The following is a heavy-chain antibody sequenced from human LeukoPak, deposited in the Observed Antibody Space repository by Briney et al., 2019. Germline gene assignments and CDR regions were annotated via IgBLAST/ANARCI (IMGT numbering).Heavy chain of an antibody. V-gene: IGHV3-53*01. CDR1: GFTFSNYA. Sequence: GGSLRLSCAASGFTFSNYAMIWVRQAPGKGLEWVSVIYSGGSTYYADSVKGRFTISRDNSKNTLYLQMNSLRAEDTAVYYCARGAARAFDYWGQGTLVTVSS. J-gene: IGHJ4*02. CDR2: IYSGGST. CDR3: ARGAARAFDY. D-gene: IGHD6-6*01.